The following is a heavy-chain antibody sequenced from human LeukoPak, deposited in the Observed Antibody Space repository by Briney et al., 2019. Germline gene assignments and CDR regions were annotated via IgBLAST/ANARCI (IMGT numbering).Heavy chain of an antibody. Sequence: SETLSLTCTVSGGSISSYYWSWIRQPAGKGLEWIGRIFTTGSTYYKPSLRGRVTMSIDTSKNQYSLKLTSVTAADTGVYYCARSHNSGWGNVYPDYYMDVWGNGTTVTVSS. D-gene: IGHD3-10*01. J-gene: IGHJ6*03. CDR1: GGSISSYY. CDR2: IFTTGST. V-gene: IGHV4-4*07. CDR3: ARSHNSGWGNVYPDYYMDV.